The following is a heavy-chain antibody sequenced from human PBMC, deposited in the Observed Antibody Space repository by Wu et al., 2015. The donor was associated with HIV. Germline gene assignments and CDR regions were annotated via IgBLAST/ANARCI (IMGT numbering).Heavy chain of an antibody. Sequence: QVQLVQSGAEVKKPGASVKVSCKASGYTFTGYYMHWVRQAPGQGLEWMGWINPNSGGTNYAQKFQGRVTITADESTSTAYMELSSLRSEDTAMYYCASLSHYHLTYPSWGQGTLVTVSS. CDR3: ASLSHYHLTYPS. V-gene: IGHV1-2*02. CDR1: GYTFTGYY. CDR2: INPNSGGT. D-gene: IGHD2-2*01. J-gene: IGHJ5*02.